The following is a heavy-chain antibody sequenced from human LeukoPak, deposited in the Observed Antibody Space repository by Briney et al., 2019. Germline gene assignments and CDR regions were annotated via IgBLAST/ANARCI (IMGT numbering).Heavy chain of an antibody. CDR2: IYHSGST. V-gene: IGHV4-30-2*01. CDR3: ARARGSSWYRSAWYFDY. J-gene: IGHJ4*02. CDR1: GGSISSGGYS. D-gene: IGHD6-13*01. Sequence: PSETLSLTCAVSGGSISSGGYSWSWIRQPPGKGLEWIGYIYHSGSTYYNPSLKSRVTISVDRSKNQFSLKLSSVTAADTAVYYCARARGSSWYRSAWYFDYWGQGTLVIVSS.